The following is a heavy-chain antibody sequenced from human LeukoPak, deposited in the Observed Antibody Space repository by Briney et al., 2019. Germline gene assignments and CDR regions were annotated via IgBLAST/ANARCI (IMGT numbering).Heavy chain of an antibody. V-gene: IGHV3-21*01. CDR3: VRDVIHSYFDI. CDR1: GFTFRSHS. D-gene: IGHD2/OR15-2a*01. CDR2: ITGAGSI. Sequence: GGSLRLSCAASGFTFRSHSLDWVRQAPGKGLEWVSSITGAGSIQYADSVQGRFTISGDNTQNSIFLQMNSLRAEDTAVYYCVRDVIHSYFDIWGQGILVTVSS. J-gene: IGHJ4*02.